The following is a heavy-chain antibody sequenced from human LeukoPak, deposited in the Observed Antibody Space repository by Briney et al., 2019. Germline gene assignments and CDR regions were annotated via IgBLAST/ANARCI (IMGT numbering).Heavy chain of an antibody. V-gene: IGHV3-21*01. J-gene: IGHJ4*02. D-gene: IGHD3-10*01. CDR3: ARVEYYYGSGSYRVFDY. CDR2: ISSSSSYI. CDR1: GFTFSSYE. Sequence: GGSLRLSCAASGFTFSSYEMNWVRQAPGKGLEWVSSISSSSSYIYYADSVKGRFTISRDNAKNSLYLQMNSLRAEDTAVYYCARVEYYYGSGSYRVFDYWGQGTLVTVSS.